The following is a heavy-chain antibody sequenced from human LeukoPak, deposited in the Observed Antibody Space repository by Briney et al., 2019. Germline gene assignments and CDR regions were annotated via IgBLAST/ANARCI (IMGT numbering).Heavy chain of an antibody. D-gene: IGHD3-10*01. Sequence: SETLSLTCTASGAFISSANYYWSWIRQHPGKGLEWIGYIHYSGSTYYNPSLKSRASISADTSKSQFSLKLTSVTAADTAVYYCARFPSPDYGSGSADFRWGQGTLVTVSS. CDR3: ARFPSPDYGSGSADFR. CDR1: GAFISSANYY. CDR2: IHYSGST. V-gene: IGHV4-31*03. J-gene: IGHJ4*02.